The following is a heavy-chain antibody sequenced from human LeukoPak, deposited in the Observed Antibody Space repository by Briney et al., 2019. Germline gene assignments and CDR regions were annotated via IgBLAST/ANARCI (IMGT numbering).Heavy chain of an antibody. D-gene: IGHD2-2*01. CDR2: IYYSGST. Sequence: SETLSLTCTVSGGSISSGGYYWSWIHQHPGKGLEWIGYIYYSGSTYYNSSLKSRVTISVDTSKNQFSLKLSSVTAADTAVYYCARDNVVPPKWGFDPWGQGTLVTVSS. CDR1: GGSISSGGYY. J-gene: IGHJ5*02. V-gene: IGHV4-31*03. CDR3: ARDNVVPPKWGFDP.